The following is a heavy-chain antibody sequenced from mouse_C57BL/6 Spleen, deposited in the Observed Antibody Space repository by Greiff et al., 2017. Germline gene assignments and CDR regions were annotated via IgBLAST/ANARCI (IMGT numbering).Heavy chain of an antibody. V-gene: IGHV1-15*01. CDR2: IDPETGGT. D-gene: IGHD1-1*01. Sequence: VQLQQSGAELVRPGASVTLSCKASGYTFTDYEMHWVKQTPVHGLEWIGAIDPETGGTAYNQKFKGKAILTADESSSTAYMELRSLTSEDSAVYYCTRCPSYYYGRGGFDYWGQGTTLTVSS. J-gene: IGHJ2*01. CDR1: GYTFTDYE. CDR3: TRCPSYYYGRGGFDY.